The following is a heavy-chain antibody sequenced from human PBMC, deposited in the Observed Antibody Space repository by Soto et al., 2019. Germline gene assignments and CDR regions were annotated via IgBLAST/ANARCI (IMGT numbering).Heavy chain of an antibody. D-gene: IGHD2-2*02. CDR2: IYSSGST. J-gene: IGHJ6*02. V-gene: IGHV4-61*01. CDR3: ARFVRSCSGTTCYTRADG. CDR1: GGSVSRDTHY. Sequence: PSETLYLTCTVSGGSVSRDTHYWCWIRHPPGKRLEWIGFIYSSGSTNYNPSLKSRVTMSVDTSKNQFSLKLRSVIVADTAVYHCARFVRSCSGTTCYTRADGWGQGTTVT.